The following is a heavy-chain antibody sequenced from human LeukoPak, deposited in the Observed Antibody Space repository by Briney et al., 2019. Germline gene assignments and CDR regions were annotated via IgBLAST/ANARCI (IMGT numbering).Heavy chain of an antibody. CDR2: IYSGGTT. CDR3: AREGY. V-gene: IGHV3-53*01. CDR1: GFTVNFNY. J-gene: IGHJ4*02. Sequence: GGSLRLSCAASGFTVNFNYMSWVRQAPGKGLEWVSVIYSGGTTHYADSVQGRFTISRDNLKNTLYLDMSSLRAEDTAVYYCAREGYWGQGTLVTVSS.